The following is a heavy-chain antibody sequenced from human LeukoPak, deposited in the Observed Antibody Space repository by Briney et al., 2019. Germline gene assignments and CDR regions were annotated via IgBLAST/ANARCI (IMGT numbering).Heavy chain of an antibody. CDR1: GFTFSSYA. CDR2: ISGSGGST. CDR3: ARDRNIRGSYIRD. D-gene: IGHD1-26*01. J-gene: IGHJ4*02. V-gene: IGHV3-23*01. Sequence: TGGSLRLSCAASGFTFSSYAMSWVRQAPGKGLEWVSAISGSGGSTYYADSVKGRFTISRDNSKNTLYLQMNSLRAEDTAVYYCARDRNIRGSYIRDWGQGTLVTVSS.